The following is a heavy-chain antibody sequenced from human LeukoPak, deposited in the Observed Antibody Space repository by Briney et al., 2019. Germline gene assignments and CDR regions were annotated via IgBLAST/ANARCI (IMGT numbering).Heavy chain of an antibody. J-gene: IGHJ3*02. CDR2: IYYSGST. Sequence: SETLSLTCTVSGGSISSYYWSWIRQPPGKGLEWIGYIYYSGSTNYYPSLKSRVTISIEKSKNQFSLKLSSVTAADTAVYYCAGAYCGGDCYSGRAFDIWGQGTMVTVSS. D-gene: IGHD2-21*02. CDR3: AGAYCGGDCYSGRAFDI. V-gene: IGHV4-59*12. CDR1: GGSISSYY.